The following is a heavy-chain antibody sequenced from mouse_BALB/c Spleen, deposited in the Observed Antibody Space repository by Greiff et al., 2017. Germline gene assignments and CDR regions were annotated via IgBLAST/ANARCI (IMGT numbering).Heavy chain of an antibody. CDR3: ARGRDTGYYFDY. CDR1: GFTFSDYY. D-gene: IGHD4-1*01. J-gene: IGHJ2*01. Sequence: EVQVVESGGGLVKPGGSLKLSCAASGFTFSDYYMYWVRQTPEKRLEWVATISDGGSYTYYPDSVKGRFTISRDNAKNNLYLQMSSLKSEDTAMYYCARGRDTGYYFDYWGQGTTLTVSS. V-gene: IGHV5-4*02. CDR2: ISDGGSYT.